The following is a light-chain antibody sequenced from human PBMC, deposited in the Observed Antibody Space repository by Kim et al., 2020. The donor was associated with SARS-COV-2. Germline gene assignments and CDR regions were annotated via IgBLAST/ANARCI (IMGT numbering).Light chain of an antibody. CDR2: GAS. CDR3: QHYSQWPWT. Sequence: EIVLTQSPATLSLSPGERATLSCRASQSVHTHLAWYQQRPGHTPRPLISGASTRAPGVPARFSGSGFGTEFTLTITSLQSEDFVVYYCQHYSQWPWTFGRGTKVEF. V-gene: IGKV3-15*01. J-gene: IGKJ1*01. CDR1: QSVHTH.